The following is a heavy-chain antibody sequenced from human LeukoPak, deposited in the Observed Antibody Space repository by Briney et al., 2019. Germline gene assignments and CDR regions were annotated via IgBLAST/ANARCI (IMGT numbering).Heavy chain of an antibody. CDR2: MNPNSGNT. V-gene: IGHV1-8*01. J-gene: IGHJ3*02. CDR1: GYTFTSYD. CDR3: ARNCRYYDSSGSKAFDI. Sequence: ASVKVSCKASGYTFTSYDINWVRQATGQGLEWMGWMNPNSGNTGYAQKFQGRVTMTRNTSISTAYMELSSLRSEDTAVYYCARNCRYYDSSGSKAFDIWGQGTMVTVSS. D-gene: IGHD3-22*01.